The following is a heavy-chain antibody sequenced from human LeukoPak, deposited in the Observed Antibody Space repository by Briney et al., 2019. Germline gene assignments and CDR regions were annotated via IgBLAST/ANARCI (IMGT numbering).Heavy chain of an antibody. V-gene: IGHV3-7*01. CDR1: GFTFSSYS. CDR2: IKEDGSEK. J-gene: IGHJ4*02. CDR3: ARDSGSSGWYSFDY. D-gene: IGHD6-19*01. Sequence: PGGSLRLSCAASGFTFSSYSMNWVRQAPGKGLEWVANIKEDGSEKYYVESVKGRFTISRDNAKNSLYLQMNSLRAEDTAVYYCARDSGSSGWYSFDYWGQGTLVTVSS.